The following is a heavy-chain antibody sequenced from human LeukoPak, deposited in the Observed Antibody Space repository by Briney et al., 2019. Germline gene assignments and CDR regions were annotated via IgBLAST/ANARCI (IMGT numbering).Heavy chain of an antibody. CDR2: IIPIFGTA. J-gene: IGHJ3*02. CDR3: AREGGDRYLCPDAFDI. CDR1: GGTFSSYA. D-gene: IGHD2-21*02. Sequence: SVKVSCKASGGTFSSYAISWVRQAPGQGLEWMGGIIPIFGTANYAQKFQGRVTITTDESTSTAYMELSSLRSEDTAVYYCAREGGDRYLCPDAFDIWGQGTMVTVSS. V-gene: IGHV1-69*05.